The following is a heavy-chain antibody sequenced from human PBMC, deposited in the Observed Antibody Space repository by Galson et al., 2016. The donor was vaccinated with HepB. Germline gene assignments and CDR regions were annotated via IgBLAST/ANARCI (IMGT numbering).Heavy chain of an antibody. D-gene: IGHD4-11*01. J-gene: IGHJ6*02. CDR2: IGWDSGRI. V-gene: IGHV3-9*01. CDR3: AKDKGIADFGLHV. Sequence: SLRLSCAASGFAFDDYAMHWVRQVPGKGLEWVSGIGWDSGRIGYADSVKGRFTISRDNAKNALYLQRQDLRTEDPALYYCAKDKGIADFGLHVWGQGTTVTVSS. CDR1: GFAFDDYA.